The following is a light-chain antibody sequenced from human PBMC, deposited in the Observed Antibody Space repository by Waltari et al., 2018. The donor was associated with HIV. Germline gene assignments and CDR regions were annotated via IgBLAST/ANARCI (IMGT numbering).Light chain of an antibody. CDR1: QSIKTY. Sequence: DIQMTQSPSSLSASKGDRVTITCRASQSIKTYLNWYQHKPGKAPNLLIHGASSLQTGVSSRFSGTGAGTHFTLTITNLQPEDGGVYYCQQSYSTPLTFGGGTRV. CDR2: GAS. J-gene: IGKJ4*01. V-gene: IGKV1-39*01. CDR3: QQSYSTPLT.